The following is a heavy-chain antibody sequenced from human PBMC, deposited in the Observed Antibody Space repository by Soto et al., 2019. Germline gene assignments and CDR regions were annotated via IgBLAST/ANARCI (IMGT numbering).Heavy chain of an antibody. CDR2: IKSDGTTA. D-gene: IGHD3-3*01. Sequence: QVKLVESGGGVVQPGRSRRLSCVTSGFTFRSYGMHWVRQSPGKGLEWVAVIKSDGTTADYIESVKGRFVISRDNSKKTVYLQMNNLSREDTGIYYCAKPRSSLEWPPFDPWGQGTLVTVSS. J-gene: IGHJ5*02. CDR3: AKPRSSLEWPPFDP. V-gene: IGHV3-33*03. CDR1: GFTFRSYG.